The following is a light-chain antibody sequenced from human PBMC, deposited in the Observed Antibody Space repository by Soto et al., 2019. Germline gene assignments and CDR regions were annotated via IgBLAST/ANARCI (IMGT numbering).Light chain of an antibody. J-gene: IGKJ1*01. CDR3: KQYYTYPWT. V-gene: IGKV1-5*03. CDR1: QSTNSW. Sequence: DIQMTQSPSTLSASVGDRVTITCRASQSTNSWLAWYQQKPGKAPKILIYKASSLESGVPSRFSGSGSGTEFTLTISSLQPDDFATYYCKQYYTYPWTFGQGTNVDIK. CDR2: KAS.